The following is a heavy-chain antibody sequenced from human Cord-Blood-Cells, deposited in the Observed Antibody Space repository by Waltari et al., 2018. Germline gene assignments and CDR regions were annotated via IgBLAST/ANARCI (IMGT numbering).Heavy chain of an antibody. CDR1: GYSISSGYY. CDR3: ARVPLYCTGGVCYDY. CDR2: IYHSGST. J-gene: IGHJ4*02. V-gene: IGHV4-38-2*01. D-gene: IGHD2-8*02. Sequence: QVQLQESGPGLVKPSETLSLTCAVSGYSISSGYYWGWIRQPPGKGLEWIGSIYHSGSTHYNPYHKSRVTISVDTSKNQFSRKLSSVTAADTAVYYCARVPLYCTGGVCYDYWGQGTLVTVSS.